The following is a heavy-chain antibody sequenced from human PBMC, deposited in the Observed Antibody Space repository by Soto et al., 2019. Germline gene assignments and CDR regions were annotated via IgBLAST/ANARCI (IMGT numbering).Heavy chain of an antibody. CDR1: GGSISSSSYY. CDR3: ERNPRYYGSGSYYSFDY. CDR2: IYYSGNI. V-gene: IGHV4-39*01. D-gene: IGHD3-10*01. Sequence: PSATLSLTCAVSGGSISSSSYYWGWIRQPSGKGLEWIGSIYYSGNIYYNPSLKSRVTISVDTSKNQFSLKLSSVTAADTAVYYCERNPRYYGSGSYYSFDYWGQGTLVTVSS. J-gene: IGHJ4*02.